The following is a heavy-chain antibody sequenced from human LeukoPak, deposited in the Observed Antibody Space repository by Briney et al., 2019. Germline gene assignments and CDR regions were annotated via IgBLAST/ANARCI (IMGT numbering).Heavy chain of an antibody. CDR2: ISYDGSNK. V-gene: IGHV3-30-3*01. CDR1: GFTFSSYA. Sequence: GGSLRLSCAASGFTFSSYAMHWVRQAPGKGLEWVAVISYDGSNKYYADSVKGRFTISRDNSKNTLYLQMNSLRAEDTAVYYCARDLDDPYYFDYWGQGTLVTVSS. CDR3: ARDLDDPYYFDY. J-gene: IGHJ4*02. D-gene: IGHD1-1*01.